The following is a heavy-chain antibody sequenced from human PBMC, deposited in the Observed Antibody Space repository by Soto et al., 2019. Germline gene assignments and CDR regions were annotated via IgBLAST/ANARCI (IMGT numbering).Heavy chain of an antibody. Sequence: ASFNFSFKPCGYTFTTFCVRWLGKPPGQGLEWMGWISAYNGNTNYAQKLQGRVTMTTDTSTSTAYMELRSLRSDDTAVYYCARTVSGYCSSTSCYWFDPWGQGTLVTVSS. CDR3: ARTVSGYCSSTSCYWFDP. CDR2: ISAYNGNT. V-gene: IGHV1-18*01. D-gene: IGHD2-2*01. J-gene: IGHJ5*02. CDR1: GYTFTTFC.